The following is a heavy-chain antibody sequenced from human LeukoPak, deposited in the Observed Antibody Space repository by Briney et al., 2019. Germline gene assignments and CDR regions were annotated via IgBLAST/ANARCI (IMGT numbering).Heavy chain of an antibody. CDR1: GYTFTSYG. Sequence: ASVKVSFKASGYTFTSYGISWVRQAPGQGGEGMGWISAYNGNTNYTQKLQGRVTITTDTSTSTAYMELRSLRSDDTAVYYCARGYGDLLSVFDYWGQGTLVTVSS. CDR2: ISAYNGNT. D-gene: IGHD4-17*01. J-gene: IGHJ4*02. V-gene: IGHV1-18*04. CDR3: ARGYGDLLSVFDY.